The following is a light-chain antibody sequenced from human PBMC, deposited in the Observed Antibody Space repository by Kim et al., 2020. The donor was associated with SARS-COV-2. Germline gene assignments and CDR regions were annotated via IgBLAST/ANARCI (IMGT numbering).Light chain of an antibody. CDR3: QQYGSSPPWT. V-gene: IGKV3-20*01. Sequence: PGERATPSCRASQSVSSSYLAWYQQKPGQAPRLLIYGASSRATGIPDRFSGSGSGTDFTLTISRLEPEYFAVYYCQQYGSSPPWTFGQGTKVDIK. CDR1: QSVSSSY. J-gene: IGKJ1*01. CDR2: GAS.